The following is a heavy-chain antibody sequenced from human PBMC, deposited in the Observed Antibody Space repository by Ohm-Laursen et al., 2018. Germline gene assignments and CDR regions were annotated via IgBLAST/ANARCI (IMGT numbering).Heavy chain of an antibody. CDR1: GFTFSTYT. CDR3: ARDHEGFDDSGYYYRAADA. D-gene: IGHD3-22*01. Sequence: SLRLSCTASGFTFSTYTMNWVRQAPGKGLEWVSGISGSGGNTYYADSVKGRFTVSRDNSKSTLYLQMNSLRAEDTAVYYCARDHEGFDDSGYYYRAADAWGQGTLVTVSS. J-gene: IGHJ5*02. CDR2: ISGSGGNT. V-gene: IGHV3-23*01.